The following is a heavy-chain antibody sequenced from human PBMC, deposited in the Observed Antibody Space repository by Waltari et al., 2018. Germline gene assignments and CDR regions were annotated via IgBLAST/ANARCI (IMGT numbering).Heavy chain of an antibody. CDR3: ARERHRLMEEGYLMALDP. Sequence: QVQLVQSGAEVKKPGASVKVSCKASSYTFSDYGISWVRQAPGQGLEWMGWISGKNGHKNHAEKFQGRLIMTEDTSTTTVYMELTDLTSDDTAVYYCARERHRLMEEGYLMALDPWGQGTLVTVSS. J-gene: IGHJ5*02. D-gene: IGHD3-22*01. V-gene: IGHV1-18*01. CDR1: SYTFSDYG. CDR2: ISGKNGHK.